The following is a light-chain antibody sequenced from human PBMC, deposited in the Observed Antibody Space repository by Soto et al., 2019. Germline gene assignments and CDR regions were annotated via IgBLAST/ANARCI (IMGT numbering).Light chain of an antibody. Sequence: DIQMTQSPSTLSASVGDRVTITCRASQSISSWLAWYQQKPGKAPKLLIYKASSLESGVPSRFSGSESGTDFTLTISRLHTDDFATYYCQQYNSYSPYTFGQGTKLEIK. CDR2: KAS. CDR1: QSISSW. V-gene: IGKV1-5*03. J-gene: IGKJ2*01. CDR3: QQYNSYSPYT.